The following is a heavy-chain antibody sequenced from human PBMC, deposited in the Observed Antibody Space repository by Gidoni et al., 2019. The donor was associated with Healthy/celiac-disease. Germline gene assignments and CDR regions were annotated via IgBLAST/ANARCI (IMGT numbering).Heavy chain of an antibody. CDR2: IIPIFGTA. CDR3: AGRLSGVVVTDDAFDI. Sequence: QVQLVQSGAEVKKPGSSVKVSCKASGGTFSSYASSWFRQAPGQGLEWMGGIIPIFGTANSAQKFQGRVTITADESTSTAYMELSSLRSEDTAVYYCAGRLSGVVVTDDAFDIWGQGTMVTVSS. J-gene: IGHJ3*02. CDR1: GGTFSSYA. D-gene: IGHD2-21*02. V-gene: IGHV1-69*01.